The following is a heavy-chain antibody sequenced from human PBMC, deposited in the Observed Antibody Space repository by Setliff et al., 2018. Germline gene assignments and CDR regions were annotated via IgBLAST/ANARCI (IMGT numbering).Heavy chain of an antibody. CDR3: VKTHWDTWIRGAFDI. CDR1: GFTFSANY. D-gene: IGHD3-10*01. Sequence: GGSLSLTCAASGFTFSANYMDWRRQAPGKGLEWVSVIYSVGSTYYADSVKGRFTISRDSSKNTLYLQMGSRRAGDTAVYYCVKTHWDTWIRGAFDIWGQGTMVTVSS. J-gene: IGHJ3*02. CDR2: IYSVGST. V-gene: IGHV3-66*01.